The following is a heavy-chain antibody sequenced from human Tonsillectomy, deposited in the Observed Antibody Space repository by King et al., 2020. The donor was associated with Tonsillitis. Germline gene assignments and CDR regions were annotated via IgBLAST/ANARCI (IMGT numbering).Heavy chain of an antibody. J-gene: IGHJ5*02. Sequence: VQLVESGGGLVKPGGSLRLSCAASGFTFRRFAMTWVRQAPGKGLEWVSSISGTSSFIQYADSVKGRFTISRDNAKNSVYLQMNSLRAEDTAIYYCVRDLTASGTSWFAPWGQGTLVTVSS. CDR2: ISGTSSFI. CDR1: GFTFRRFA. D-gene: IGHD6-13*01. V-gene: IGHV3-21*01. CDR3: VRDLTASGTSWFAP.